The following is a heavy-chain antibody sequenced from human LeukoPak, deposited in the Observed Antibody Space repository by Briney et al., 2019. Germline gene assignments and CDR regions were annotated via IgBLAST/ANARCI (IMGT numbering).Heavy chain of an antibody. CDR1: GGSFSGYY. Sequence: SETLSLTCAVYGGSFSGYYWSWIRQPPGKGLEWIGEINHSGSTNYNPSLKSRVTISVDTSKNQFSLELSSVTVADTAVYYCATHLGGDWFDPWGQGTLVTVSS. J-gene: IGHJ5*02. D-gene: IGHD2-21*01. V-gene: IGHV4-34*01. CDR3: ATHLGGDWFDP. CDR2: INHSGST.